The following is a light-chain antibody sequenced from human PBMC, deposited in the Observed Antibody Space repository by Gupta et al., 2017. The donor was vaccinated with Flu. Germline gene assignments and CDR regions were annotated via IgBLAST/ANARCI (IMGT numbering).Light chain of an antibody. CDR1: QAINNY. V-gene: IGKV1-9*01. CDR3: QQVKTDPHT. Sequence: PSSLSASIGDRVSISCRASQAINNYLAWYQQKPGETPKLLIYAASTLQGEVPSRFSGSTSETEFSLTISSLQPEDFATYYCQQVKTDPHTFGQGTKLEIK. CDR2: AAS. J-gene: IGKJ2*01.